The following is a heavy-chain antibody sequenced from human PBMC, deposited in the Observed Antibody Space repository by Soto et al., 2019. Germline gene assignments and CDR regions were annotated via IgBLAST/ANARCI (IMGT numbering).Heavy chain of an antibody. D-gene: IGHD4-17*01. V-gene: IGHV1-58*01. CDR2: IVVGSGNT. J-gene: IGHJ4*02. CDR3: ACGDYVDHFAD. CDR1: GCTFTSSA. Sequence: ASVKVSCKASGCTFTSSAVQWVRQARVRLLEWIVWIVVGSGNTNYAQKFQERVTITRDMSTSTAYMELSSLRSEDTAVYYCACGDYVDHFADWAQGTLVTISS.